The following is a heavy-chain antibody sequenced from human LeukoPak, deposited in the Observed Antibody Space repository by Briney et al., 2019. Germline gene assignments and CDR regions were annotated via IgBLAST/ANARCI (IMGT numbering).Heavy chain of an antibody. CDR1: GGLLRRGLYH. D-gene: IGHD2-8*01. Sequence: SETLPLTCTCCGGLLRRGLYHSIWIRQAPGKGLEWIGYINYSGTISQNPSLKSRVTMSLDTPKNEFSLKLSSVTAADTCGYYCEAVDLALARYAYLWGRGTLVTVSS. V-gene: IGHV4-61*01. CDR3: EAVDLALARYAYL. CDR2: INYSGTI. J-gene: IGHJ2*01.